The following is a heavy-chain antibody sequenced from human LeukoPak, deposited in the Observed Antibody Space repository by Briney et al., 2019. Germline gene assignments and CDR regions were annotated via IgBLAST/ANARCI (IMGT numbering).Heavy chain of an antibody. J-gene: IGHJ6*03. V-gene: IGHV4-61*02. CDR1: GGSISSGSYY. D-gene: IGHD2-8*01. CDR3: ARGSVVPGYYYYYMDV. CDR2: IYSSGST. Sequence: KPSETLSLTCTVSGGSISSGSYYWSWIRQPAGKGLEWIGRIYSSGSTNYNPSLKSRVTISVDTSKNQFSLKLTSVTAADTAVYYCARGSVVPGYYYYYMDVWGKGTTVTVSS.